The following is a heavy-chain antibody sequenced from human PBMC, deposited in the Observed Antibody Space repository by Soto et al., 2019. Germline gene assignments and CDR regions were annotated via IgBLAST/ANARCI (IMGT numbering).Heavy chain of an antibody. CDR2: IYYSGTT. V-gene: IGHV4-59*08. CDR1: GGSIGYYY. CDR3: ARLPLYMSSLPNWFDP. Sequence: SETLSLTCTVSGGSIGYYYWNWLRQPPGKGLEWIGYIYYSGTTSYNPSLKSRVTISLDTSTNQFSLKLTSVTAADTAIYYCARLPLYMSSLPNWFDPWGQGILVTVSS. J-gene: IGHJ5*02. D-gene: IGHD1-20*01.